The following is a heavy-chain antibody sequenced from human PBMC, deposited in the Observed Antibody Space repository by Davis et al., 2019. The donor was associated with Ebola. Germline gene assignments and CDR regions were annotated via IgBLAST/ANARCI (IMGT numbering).Heavy chain of an antibody. CDR1: GYTFTAYY. V-gene: IGHV1-2*04. CDR2: INPNSGGT. Sequence: AASVKVSCKASGYTFTAYYMHWVRQAPGQGLEWMGWINPNSGGTNYAQKFQGWVTMTRDTSISTAYMELSRLGSDDTAVYYCARGLGYCTSSSSCSNWFDPWGQGTLVTVSS. J-gene: IGHJ5*02. D-gene: IGHD2-2*01. CDR3: ARGLGYCTSSSSCSNWFDP.